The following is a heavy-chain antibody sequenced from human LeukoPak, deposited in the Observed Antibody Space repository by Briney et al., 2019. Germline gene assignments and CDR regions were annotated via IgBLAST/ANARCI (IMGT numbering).Heavy chain of an antibody. CDR3: VKSGGYGLIDY. CDR2: IFYSGST. CDR1: GDSITSYY. J-gene: IGHJ4*02. V-gene: IGHV4-59*08. Sequence: SETLSLTCTVSGDSITSYYCSWIRQPPGKGLEWIGHIFYSGSTNYNPSLKSRVTISIDTSKNQFSLRLNSVTAADTAMYYCVKSGGYGLIDYWGQGTLVTVSS. D-gene: IGHD1-26*01.